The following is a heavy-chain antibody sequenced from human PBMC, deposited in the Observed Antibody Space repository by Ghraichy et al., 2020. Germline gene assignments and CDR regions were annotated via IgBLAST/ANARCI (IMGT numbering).Heavy chain of an antibody. CDR2: INHSGST. V-gene: IGHV4-34*01. D-gene: IGHD3-10*01. J-gene: IGHJ5*02. CDR1: GGSFSGYY. Sequence: SETLSLTCAVYGGSFSGYYWSWIRQPPGKRLEWIGEINHSGSTNYNPSLKSRVTISVDTSKNQFSLKLSSVTAADTAVYYCARFYRYGSGQAPPWGQGTLVTVSS. CDR3: ARFYRYGSGQAPP.